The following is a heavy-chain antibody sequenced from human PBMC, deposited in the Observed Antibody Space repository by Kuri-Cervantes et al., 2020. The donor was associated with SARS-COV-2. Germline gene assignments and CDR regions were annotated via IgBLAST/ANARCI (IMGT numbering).Heavy chain of an antibody. CDR1: GSSFSDYG. CDR2: ISGSGGST. D-gene: IGHD3-3*01. V-gene: IGHV3-23*01. CDR3: AKVYYDFWSGYYNYYYYMDV. J-gene: IGHJ6*03. Sequence: GESLKISCAASGSSFSDYGMSWVRQAPGKGLEWVSAISGSGGSTYYADSVKGRFTISRDNSKNTLYLQMNGLRAEDTAVYYCAKVYYDFWSGYYNYYYYMDVWGKGTTVTVSS.